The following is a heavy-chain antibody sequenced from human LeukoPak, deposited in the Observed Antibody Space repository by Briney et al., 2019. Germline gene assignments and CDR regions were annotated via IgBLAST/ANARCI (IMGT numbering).Heavy chain of an antibody. V-gene: IGHV5-51*01. Sequence: GESLKISCKGSGYSFTSYWIGWVRQVPGKGLEWMGIIYPGDSDTRYSPSFQGQVTISADKSIGTAYLQWSSLKASDTAMYYCARGITMVRGEGHAFDIWGQGTMVTVSS. CDR2: IYPGDSDT. D-gene: IGHD3-10*01. CDR3: ARGITMVRGEGHAFDI. J-gene: IGHJ3*02. CDR1: GYSFTSYW.